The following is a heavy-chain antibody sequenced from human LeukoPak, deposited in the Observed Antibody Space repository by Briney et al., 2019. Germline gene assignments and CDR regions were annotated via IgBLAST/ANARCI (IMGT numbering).Heavy chain of an antibody. V-gene: IGHV3-53*01. J-gene: IGHJ4*02. Sequence: GGSLRLSCAASGFTIISNYMSWVRQAPGKGLEWVSVIYSGGSTYYADSVKGRFTISRDNSKNTLYLQMNSLRAEDTAVYYCAIPGCSSSTCFAPLNWGQGALVTVSS. D-gene: IGHD2-2*01. CDR1: GFTIISNY. CDR3: AIPGCSSSTCFAPLN. CDR2: IYSGGST.